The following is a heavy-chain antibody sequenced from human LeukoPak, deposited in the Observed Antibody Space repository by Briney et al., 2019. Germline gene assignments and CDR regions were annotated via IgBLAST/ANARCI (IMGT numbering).Heavy chain of an antibody. CDR2: INTNGGTV. J-gene: IGHJ4*02. CDR3: ARVAQMPRLFDY. D-gene: IGHD2-2*01. Sequence: ASVKVSCKASGYTFSTYFIHWVRQAPGQGLEWMGIINTNGGTVAYAQKFRGRIIMTRDTSTSTVFMELRSLRSDDTAVYYCARVAQMPRLFDYWGQGTLVTVSS. CDR1: GYTFSTYF. V-gene: IGHV1-46*01.